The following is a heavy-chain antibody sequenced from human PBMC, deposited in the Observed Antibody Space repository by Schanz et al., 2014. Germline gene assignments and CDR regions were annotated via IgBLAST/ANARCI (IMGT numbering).Heavy chain of an antibody. CDR2: ISGSGGST. D-gene: IGHD3-10*01. Sequence: EAQLLESGGGLVKPGGSLRLSCAASGFGFSSYSMNWVRQAPGKGLEWVSAISGSGGSTYYADSVKGRFTISRDNSKNTLYLQMNSLRPEDTAVYYCAKYRGYYRVSGSYRELEYWGQGTLVTVSS. J-gene: IGHJ4*02. CDR1: GFGFSSYS. V-gene: IGHV3-23*01. CDR3: AKYRGYYRVSGSYRELEY.